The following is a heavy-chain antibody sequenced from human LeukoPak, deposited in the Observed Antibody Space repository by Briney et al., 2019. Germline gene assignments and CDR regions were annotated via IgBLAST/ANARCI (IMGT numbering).Heavy chain of an antibody. CDR3: ATYRQVLLPFEC. V-gene: IGHV3-48*01. Sequence: PGGSLRLSCAASGFIFSSYSMNWVRQAPGKGLEWISFICSVSSTIYYADSVKGRFNISRDNVKNSLYLQMNGLRAEDTAVYYCATYRQVLLPFECWGRGTLVTVSS. J-gene: IGHJ4*02. CDR2: ICSVSSTI. D-gene: IGHD2-8*02. CDR1: GFIFSSYS.